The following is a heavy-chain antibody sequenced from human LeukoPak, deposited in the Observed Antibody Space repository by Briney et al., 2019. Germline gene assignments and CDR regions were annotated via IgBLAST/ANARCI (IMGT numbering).Heavy chain of an antibody. V-gene: IGHV3-7*01. CDR2: IKQDGSEK. J-gene: IGHJ4*02. CDR1: GFTFSSYW. Sequence: GGSLRLSCAASGFTFSSYWMSWVRQAPGKGLEWVANIKQDGSEKYYVDSVKGLFTISRDNAKNSLYLQMKSLRAEDTAVYYCARENSSGWYCYFDYWGQGTLVTVSS. D-gene: IGHD6-19*01. CDR3: ARENSSGWYCYFDY.